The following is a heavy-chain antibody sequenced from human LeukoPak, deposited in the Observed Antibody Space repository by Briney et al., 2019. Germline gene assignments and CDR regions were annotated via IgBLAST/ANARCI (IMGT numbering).Heavy chain of an antibody. J-gene: IGHJ4*02. Sequence: GGSLRLSCAASGFTFSSYWMSWVRQAPGKGLEWVANIKQDGSEKYYVDSVKGRFTISRDNAKNSLYLQMNSLRAEDTAVYYCARESITMVRGVSLFDYWGQGTLVTVSS. V-gene: IGHV3-7*04. CDR3: ARESITMVRGVSLFDY. CDR2: IKQDGSEK. D-gene: IGHD3-10*01. CDR1: GFTFSSYW.